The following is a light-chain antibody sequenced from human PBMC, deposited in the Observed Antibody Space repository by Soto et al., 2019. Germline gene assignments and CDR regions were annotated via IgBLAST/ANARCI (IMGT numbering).Light chain of an antibody. CDR2: SNN. CDR1: SSDVGGYNF. Sequence: QSVLTQPASVFGSPGQSITISCTGTSSDVGGYNFVSWYQQHPGTAPKLLIYSNNQRPSGVPDRFSGSKSGTSASLAISGLQSEDEADYYCAAWDDSLNGLYVFGTGTKVTVL. CDR3: AAWDDSLNGLYV. J-gene: IGLJ1*01. V-gene: IGLV1-44*01.